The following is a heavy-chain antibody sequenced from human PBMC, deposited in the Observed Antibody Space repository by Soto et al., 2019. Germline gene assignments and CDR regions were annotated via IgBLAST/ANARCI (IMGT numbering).Heavy chain of an antibody. CDR1: GYTFTHYW. Sequence: GESLKMSCQASGYTFTHYWLGWVRQMPGKGLEWMGIIYPGDSDVRYSPSFSGQVTISADRSITTAYLQWSSLKASDTAIYYCMRQFKYGVFSGFWGQGTLVTVSS. J-gene: IGHJ4*02. V-gene: IGHV5-51*01. D-gene: IGHD5-12*01. CDR3: MRQFKYGVFSGF. CDR2: IYPGDSDV.